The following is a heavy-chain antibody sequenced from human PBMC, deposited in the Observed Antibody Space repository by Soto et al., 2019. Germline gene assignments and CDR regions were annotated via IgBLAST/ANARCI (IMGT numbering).Heavy chain of an antibody. Sequence: PGWSLRLSCAASGFTFRNYAMNWVRQAPGKGLEWGSSISGGGDSRKYVDSVKGRFTISRDNSKNTLYLQMNSLRAEDTAVYYCAKDLFTMVRLFDSWGQGTLVTVSS. CDR3: AKDLFTMVRLFDS. CDR2: ISGGGDSR. V-gene: IGHV3-23*01. J-gene: IGHJ4*02. D-gene: IGHD3-10*01. CDR1: GFTFRNYA.